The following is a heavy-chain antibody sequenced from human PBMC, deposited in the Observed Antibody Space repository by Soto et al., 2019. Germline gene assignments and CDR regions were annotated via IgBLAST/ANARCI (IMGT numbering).Heavy chain of an antibody. V-gene: IGHV3-30*18. CDR1: GFTFSNFG. J-gene: IGHJ4*02. D-gene: IGHD2-21*02. CDR3: AKDSHIVVVTAPRRYFDY. CDR2: ISYDGSNK. Sequence: PGGSLRLSCAASGFTFSNFGIHWVRQAPGKGLEWVALISYDGSNKYYADSVKVRFTISRDNSKNTLYLQMNSLRAEDTAVYYCAKDSHIVVVTAPRRYFDYWGQGTLVTVSS.